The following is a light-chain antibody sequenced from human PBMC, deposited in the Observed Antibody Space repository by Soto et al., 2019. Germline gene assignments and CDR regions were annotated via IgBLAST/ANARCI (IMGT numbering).Light chain of an antibody. Sequence: EVVLTQSPGTLCLSPGEGATLSCRASQSVSSYVAWYQQKPGQAPRLLIYNASNRATGIPARFSGSGSGTDFTLTISSLEPEDFAVYYCQQRSNWPPVTFGQGTRLEIK. CDR1: QSVSSY. CDR2: NAS. V-gene: IGKV3-11*01. CDR3: QQRSNWPPVT. J-gene: IGKJ5*01.